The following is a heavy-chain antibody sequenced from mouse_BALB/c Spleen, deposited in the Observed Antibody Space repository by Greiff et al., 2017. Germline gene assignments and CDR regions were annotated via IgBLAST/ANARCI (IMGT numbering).Heavy chain of an antibody. Sequence: LQQPGAELVKPGASVKMSCKASGYTFTSYNMHWVKQTPGQGLEWIGAIYPGNGDTSYNQKFKGKATLTADKSSSTAYMQLSSLTSEDSAVYFCARWLLRGENYAMDYWGQGTSVTVSS. V-gene: IGHV1-12*01. J-gene: IGHJ4*01. CDR3: ARWLLRGENYAMDY. CDR2: IYPGNGDT. D-gene: IGHD2-3*01. CDR1: GYTFTSYN.